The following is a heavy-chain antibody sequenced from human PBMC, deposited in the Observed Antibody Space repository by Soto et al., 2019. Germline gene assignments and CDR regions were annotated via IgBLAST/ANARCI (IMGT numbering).Heavy chain of an antibody. V-gene: IGHV4-61*01. Sequence: QVQLQESGPGLVKPSETLSLTCNVSGGSVSSVKYFWSWIRQPPGKGLEWIAYIYNNGNTNYNPSLKSRATISVDTSKNQCSLKLTSVTAADSAVYFCARTVMPVGNLAAFDHWGQGVLVTVSS. J-gene: IGHJ4*02. CDR2: IYNNGNT. CDR1: GGSVSSVKYF. D-gene: IGHD7-27*01. CDR3: ARTVMPVGNLAAFDH.